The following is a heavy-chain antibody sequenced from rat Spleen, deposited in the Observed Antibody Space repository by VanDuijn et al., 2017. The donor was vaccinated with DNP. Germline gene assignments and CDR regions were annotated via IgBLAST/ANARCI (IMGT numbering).Heavy chain of an antibody. CDR1: GFTFSNYG. Sequence: EVQLVESGGGLVQPGRSLKLSCAASGFTFSNYGMHWIRQAPTKGLEWVASISPSGGSDTYYRDSVKGRFTISRDNAKSTLYLQMDSLRSEDTATYYCAKIGGYWGQGVMVTVSS. CDR3: AKIGGY. V-gene: IGHV5-19*01. J-gene: IGHJ2*01. CDR2: ISPSGGSDT. D-gene: IGHD1-11*01.